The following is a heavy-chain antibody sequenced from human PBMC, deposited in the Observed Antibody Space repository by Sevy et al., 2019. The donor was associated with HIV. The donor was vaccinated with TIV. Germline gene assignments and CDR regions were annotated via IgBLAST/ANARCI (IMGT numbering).Heavy chain of an antibody. D-gene: IGHD1-20*01. CDR2: FHYRGNT. J-gene: IGHJ4*02. V-gene: IGHV4-39*01. Sequence: SETLSLTCTVSGGSISTTSYFWGWVRQPPGKGLDWIGSFHYRGNTYYNPSLKGRVSISVDTSQNQLSLRLTSVTAADTAVYYCARHAYNPPHTDYWGQGTLVTVSS. CDR3: ARHAYNPPHTDY. CDR1: GGSISTTSYF.